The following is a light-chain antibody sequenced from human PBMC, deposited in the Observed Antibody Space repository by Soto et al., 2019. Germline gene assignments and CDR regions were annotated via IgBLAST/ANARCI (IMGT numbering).Light chain of an antibody. Sequence: CLFASIGRRVTITFQASQNINNYLNWYQQKQGRAPKLLIYDASNLEAGVPSRFRGSASGTDFTFTTSPLQLQDLATYQCQPYATLRTFGQGTRVEIK. CDR3: QPYATLRT. CDR2: DAS. V-gene: IGKV1-33*01. CDR1: QNINNY. J-gene: IGKJ5*01.